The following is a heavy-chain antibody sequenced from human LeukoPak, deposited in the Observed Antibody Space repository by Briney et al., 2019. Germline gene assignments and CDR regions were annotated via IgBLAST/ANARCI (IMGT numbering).Heavy chain of an antibody. Sequence: GASVKVSCKVSGYTLTELSMHWVRQAPGKGLEWMGGFDPEDGETIYAQKFQGRVTMTEDTSTDTAYMELSSLRSEDTAVYYCAADSGAGSGSYWPPTYYYGMDVWGQGTTVTVSS. D-gene: IGHD3-10*01. CDR2: FDPEDGET. CDR1: GYTLTELS. J-gene: IGHJ6*02. V-gene: IGHV1-24*01. CDR3: AADSGAGSGSYWPPTYYYGMDV.